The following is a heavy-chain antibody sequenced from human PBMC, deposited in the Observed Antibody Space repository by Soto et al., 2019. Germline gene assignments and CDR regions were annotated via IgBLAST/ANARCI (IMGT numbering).Heavy chain of an antibody. CDR1: GGTFSTYD. V-gene: IGHV1-69*01. CDR3: AINEGPDGYKFAY. CDR2: IIPLFGTA. D-gene: IGHD5-12*01. J-gene: IGHJ4*02. Sequence: QVQLVQSGAEVKKPGSSVKVSCKASGGTFSTYDICWVRQAPGQGLEWMGGIIPLFGTANYAQKFQGRVTIIADESTRTAYMELRRLRSEDTAVYYCAINEGPDGYKFAYWGQGTLVTVSS.